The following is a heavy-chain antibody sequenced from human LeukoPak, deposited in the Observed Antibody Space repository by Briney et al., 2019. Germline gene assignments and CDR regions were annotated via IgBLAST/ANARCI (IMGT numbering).Heavy chain of an antibody. J-gene: IGHJ5*02. CDR2: INPSGGST. CDR1: GYTFTDYH. CDR3: ARDSLRTAIEMAGGDWFDP. V-gene: IGHV1-46*01. D-gene: IGHD6-19*01. Sequence: ASVKVSCKASGYTFTDYHMHWVRQAPGQGLEWMGIINPSGGSTTYAEKFQGRVTMTRDTSTSTVYMELTSLRSEDTAVYYCARDSLRTAIEMAGGDWFDPWGQGTLVTVSP.